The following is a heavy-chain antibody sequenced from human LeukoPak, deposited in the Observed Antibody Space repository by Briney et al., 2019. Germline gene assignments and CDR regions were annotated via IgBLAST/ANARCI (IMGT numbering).Heavy chain of an antibody. J-gene: IGHJ3*01. CDR2: IYWDGSGA. CDR3: VKDRKSRDLDSLDF. D-gene: IGHD5-24*01. V-gene: IGHV3-9*01. Sequence: GGSLRLSCTVSEFIFDDFAMHWVRQAPGKGLEWVSGIYWDGSGADYADSVRGRFTISRDNAKNSLYLQMNSLRTEDTAVYYCVKDRKSRDLDSLDFWGQGTMVTVSS. CDR1: EFIFDDFA.